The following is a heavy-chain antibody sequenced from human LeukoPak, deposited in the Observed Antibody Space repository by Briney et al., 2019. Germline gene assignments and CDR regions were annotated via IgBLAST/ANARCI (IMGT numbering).Heavy chain of an antibody. CDR1: GFTFSSYW. CDR3: ARDRRYYDSSGYRGRAFDI. Sequence: GGSLRLSCAASGFTFSSYWMHWVRQAPGKGLVWVSRINSDRSSTSYADSVKGRFTISRDNAKNTLYLQMNSLRAEDTAVYYCARDRRYYDSSGYRGRAFDIWGQGTMVTVSS. D-gene: IGHD3-22*01. J-gene: IGHJ3*02. CDR2: INSDRSST. V-gene: IGHV3-74*01.